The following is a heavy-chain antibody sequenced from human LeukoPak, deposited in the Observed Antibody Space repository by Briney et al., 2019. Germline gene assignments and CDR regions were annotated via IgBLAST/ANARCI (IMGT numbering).Heavy chain of an antibody. CDR2: IWYDGSNK. V-gene: IGHV3-33*08. CDR1: GFTFSSYA. CDR3: ARDTPYDYSNAYFDY. D-gene: IGHD4-11*01. J-gene: IGHJ4*02. Sequence: GTSLRLSCAASGFTFSSYAMHWVRQAPGKGLEWVAVIWYDGSNKYYADSVKGQFTISRDNSKNTLYLQMNSLRAEDTAVYYCARDTPYDYSNAYFDYWGQGTLVTVSS.